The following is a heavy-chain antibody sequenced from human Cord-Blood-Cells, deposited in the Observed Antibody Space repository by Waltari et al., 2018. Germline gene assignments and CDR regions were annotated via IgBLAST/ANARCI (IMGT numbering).Heavy chain of an antibody. D-gene: IGHD3-3*01. CDR2: IYYSEST. J-gene: IGHJ3*02. CDR3: ARHRGDFWSGYYDAFDI. V-gene: IGHV4-39*01. Sequence: QLQLQESGPGLVKPSETLSLTCTVSGGSISSSSYYWGWIRQPPGKGLEWIGSIYYSESTYYNPSLKCRVTISVDTSNNQFSLKLSSVTAADTAVYYCARHRGDFWSGYYDAFDIWGQGTMVTVSS. CDR1: GGSISSSSYY.